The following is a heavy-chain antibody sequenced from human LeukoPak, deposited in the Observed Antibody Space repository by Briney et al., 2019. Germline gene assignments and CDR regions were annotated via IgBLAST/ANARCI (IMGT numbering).Heavy chain of an antibody. D-gene: IGHD3-22*01. CDR2: INTDGSNT. Sequence: GGSLRLSCAASGFTFDYYWMHWVRQAPGKRLMWVSRINTDGSNTHYADSVKGRFTISRDNAKNTLYLQMNGLRVEDTAVYYCVVWGEDRSGHRFDFWGQGTLVTVSS. V-gene: IGHV3-74*01. CDR1: GFTFDYYW. J-gene: IGHJ4*02. CDR3: VVWGEDRSGHRFDF.